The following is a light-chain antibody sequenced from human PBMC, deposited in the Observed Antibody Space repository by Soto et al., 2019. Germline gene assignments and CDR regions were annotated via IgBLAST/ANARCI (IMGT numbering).Light chain of an antibody. V-gene: IGLV2-14*01. CDR3: SSYTTNNALV. Sequence: QSGLTQPASVSGSPGQSITIYCTGTSSDVGCYDHVSWYQLHPGKAPKLMVFEVNNRPSGVSYRFSGSKSGNTASLTISGLQAEDEADYYCSSYTTNNALVCGTGTKVTVL. CDR2: EVN. J-gene: IGLJ1*01. CDR1: SSDVGCYDH.